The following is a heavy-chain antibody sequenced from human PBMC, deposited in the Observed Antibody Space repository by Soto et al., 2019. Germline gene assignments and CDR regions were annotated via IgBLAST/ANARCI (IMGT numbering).Heavy chain of an antibody. CDR1: GFTFSSYA. Sequence: GGSLRLSCAASGFTFSSYAMSWVRQAPGKGLEWVSAISGSGGSTYYADSVKGRFTISRDNSKNTLYLQMNSLRAEDTAVYYCARDTHAGGWHYYDYGMDVWGQGTTVTVS. J-gene: IGHJ6*02. V-gene: IGHV3-23*01. CDR2: ISGSGGST. CDR3: ARDTHAGGWHYYDYGMDV. D-gene: IGHD6-19*01.